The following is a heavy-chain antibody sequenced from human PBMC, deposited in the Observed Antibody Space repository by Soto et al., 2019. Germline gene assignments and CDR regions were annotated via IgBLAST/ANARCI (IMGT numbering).Heavy chain of an antibody. V-gene: IGHV4-34*01. D-gene: IGHD4-17*01. CDR2: INHTGST. Sequence: QVQLQQWGAGLLKPSETLSLTCAVYGGSFSGYYWSWIRQPPGKGLEWSGEINHTGSTNYNPSLTSRVTVSVDTSKNQFSLRLSSVTAADTAVYYCARGVRLRGGWFDPWGQGTLVTVSS. CDR1: GGSFSGYY. J-gene: IGHJ5*02. CDR3: ARGVRLRGGWFDP.